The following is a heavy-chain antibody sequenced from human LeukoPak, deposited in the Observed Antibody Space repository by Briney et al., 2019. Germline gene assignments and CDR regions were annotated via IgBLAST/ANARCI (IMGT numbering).Heavy chain of an antibody. CDR2: IYSGGST. J-gene: IGHJ4*02. D-gene: IGHD6-13*01. CDR1: GSTVSSNY. V-gene: IGHV3-53*04. CDR3: VKPRKYTTNWSFDY. Sequence: GGSLRLSCAASGSTVSSNYMSWVRQAPGKGLGWVSVIYSGGSTYYADSVKGRFTISRHNSKNTLYLQMSSLRAEDTAVYYCVKPRKYTTNWSFDYWGQGTLVTVSS.